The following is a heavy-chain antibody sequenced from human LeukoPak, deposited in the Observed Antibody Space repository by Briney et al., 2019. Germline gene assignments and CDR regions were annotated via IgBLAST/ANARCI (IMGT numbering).Heavy chain of an antibody. CDR3: ATYRQVLLPFES. Sequence: GGSLRLSCAASGFTFSSYWLSWVRQAPGKGLECVANINPDGNEKYYVDSVKGRFTISRDNARNSLYLQMNSLRAEDTAIYYCATYRQVLLPFESWGQGTLVTVSS. CDR1: GFTFSSYW. V-gene: IGHV3-7*03. J-gene: IGHJ4*02. CDR2: INPDGNEK. D-gene: IGHD2-8*02.